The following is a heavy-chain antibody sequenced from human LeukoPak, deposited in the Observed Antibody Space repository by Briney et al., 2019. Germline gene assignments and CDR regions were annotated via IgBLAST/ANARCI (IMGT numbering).Heavy chain of an antibody. CDR2: ISSSSSYI. CDR3: ASILTGRTGVYYYFDL. Sequence: PGGSLRLSCAASGFIFNYYSMNWVRQAPGKGLEWVSSISSSSSYIFYADSVKGRFTVSRDNAKNSLYLQMNSLRAEDTAVYYCASILTGRTGVYYYFDLWGRGTLVTVSS. V-gene: IGHV3-21*01. J-gene: IGHJ2*01. CDR1: GFIFNYYS. D-gene: IGHD3-9*01.